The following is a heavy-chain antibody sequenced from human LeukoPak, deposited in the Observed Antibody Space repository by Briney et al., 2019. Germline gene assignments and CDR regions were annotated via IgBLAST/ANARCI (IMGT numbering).Heavy chain of an antibody. Sequence: SQTLSLTCVISGDSVSSNSAAWNWIRQSPSRGLEWLGWTYYRSKWFNDYAVSVKSRITIKPDTSKNQFSLQLNSVTPEDTAVYYCTGEPEQQLVRAWFDPWGEGTLVTVSA. CDR2: TYYRSKWFN. J-gene: IGHJ5*02. D-gene: IGHD6-13*01. V-gene: IGHV6-1*01. CDR3: TGEPEQQLVRAWFDP. CDR1: GDSVSSNSAA.